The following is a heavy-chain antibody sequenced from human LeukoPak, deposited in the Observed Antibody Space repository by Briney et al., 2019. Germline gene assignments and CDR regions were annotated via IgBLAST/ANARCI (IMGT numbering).Heavy chain of an antibody. CDR3: ARGLPAAIRDYYYMDV. J-gene: IGHJ6*03. CDR1: GFTFDDYA. D-gene: IGHD2-2*02. CDR2: ISWNSGSI. Sequence: GGSLRLSCAASGFTFDDYAMHWVRQAPGKGLEWVSGISWNSGSIGYADSVKGRFTISRDNAKNTLYLQMNSLRAEDTAVYYCARGLPAAIRDYYYMDVWGKGTTVTVSS. V-gene: IGHV3-9*01.